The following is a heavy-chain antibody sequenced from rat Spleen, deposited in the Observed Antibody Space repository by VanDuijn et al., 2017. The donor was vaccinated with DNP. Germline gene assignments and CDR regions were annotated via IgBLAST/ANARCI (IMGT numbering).Heavy chain of an antibody. V-gene: IGHV5S23*01. CDR2: ISPSGGST. CDR1: GFTFSNYD. CDR3: VSQLFDY. J-gene: IGHJ2*01. Sequence: EVQLVESGGLVQPGRSLKLSCAASGFTFSNYDMAWVRQAPTKGLEWVASISPSGGSTYYRDSVKGRLTVSRDNAKSTLYLQMDSLRSEDTATYYCVSQLFDYWGQGVMVTVSS.